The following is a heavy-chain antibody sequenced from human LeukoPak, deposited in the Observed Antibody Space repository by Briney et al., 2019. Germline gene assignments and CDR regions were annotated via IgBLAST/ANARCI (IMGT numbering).Heavy chain of an antibody. Sequence: GGSLRLSCAASGFTFSVYSVTWVRQAPGKGLEWISYITSSSANFYYADSLRGRFTISRDNAKNSVYLQMNSLRVEDTAVYYCAIIAKQHLYGMDVWGQGTTVTVSS. V-gene: IGHV3-48*04. J-gene: IGHJ6*02. CDR3: AIIAKQHLYGMDV. CDR2: ITSSSANF. D-gene: IGHD6-13*01. CDR1: GFTFSVYS.